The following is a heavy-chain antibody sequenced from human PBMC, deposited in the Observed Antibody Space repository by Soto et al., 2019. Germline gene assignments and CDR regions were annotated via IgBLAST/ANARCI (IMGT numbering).Heavy chain of an antibody. V-gene: IGHV4-30-4*02. CDR1: GGSISSGDYY. CDR3: ARPKSYGGDGSGSINWFDP. J-gene: IGHJ5*02. D-gene: IGHD3-10*01. Sequence: SETLSLTCTVSGGSISSGDYYWSWIRQPPGKGLEWIGYIYYSGSTYYNPSLKSRVTISVDTSKNQFSLKLSSVTAADTAVYYCARPKSYGGDGSGSINWFDPWGQGTLVTVSS. CDR2: IYYSGST.